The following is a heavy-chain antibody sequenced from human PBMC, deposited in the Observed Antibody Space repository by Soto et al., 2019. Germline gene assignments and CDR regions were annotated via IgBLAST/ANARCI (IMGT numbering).Heavy chain of an antibody. Sequence: GGSLRLSCAASGFTFSNFGMHWVRQAPGKGLEWVAVISSDGSDKYYSDSVKGRFTISRDNSKNTLFLQMNSLRVEDTAVYYCAKGSEVARQELDEWGQGTLVTVSS. CDR3: AKGSEVARQELDE. V-gene: IGHV3-30*18. J-gene: IGHJ4*02. CDR2: ISSDGSDK. D-gene: IGHD2-15*01. CDR1: GFTFSNFG.